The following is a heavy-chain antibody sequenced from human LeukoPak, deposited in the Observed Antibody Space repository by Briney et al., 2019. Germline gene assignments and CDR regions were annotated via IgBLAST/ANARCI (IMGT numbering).Heavy chain of an antibody. CDR2: IYYTGST. Sequence: SETLSLTCTVSGGSISSGGYYWSWIRQHPGKGLDWVGFIYYTGSTYYNPSLKSRVTISVDTSKNQFSLKLSSVTAAGTAVYYCAREPTTVTKHAFDIWGQGTMVTVSS. D-gene: IGHD4-17*01. CDR1: GGSISSGGYY. J-gene: IGHJ3*02. CDR3: AREPTTVTKHAFDI. V-gene: IGHV4-31*03.